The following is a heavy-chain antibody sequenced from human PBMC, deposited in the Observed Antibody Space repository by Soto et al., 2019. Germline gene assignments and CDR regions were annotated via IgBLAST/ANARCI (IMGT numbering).Heavy chain of an antibody. CDR1: GFTFSSYD. V-gene: IGHV3-13*01. CDR3: ARGARYDFWSGNSYYYYGMDV. J-gene: IGHJ6*02. CDR2: IGTAGDT. D-gene: IGHD3-3*01. Sequence: PGGSLRLSCAASGFTFSSYDMHWVRQATGKGLEWVSAIGTAGDTYYPGSVKGRFTISRENAKNSLYLQMNSLRAGDTAVYYCARGARYDFWSGNSYYYYGMDVWGQGTTVTVSS.